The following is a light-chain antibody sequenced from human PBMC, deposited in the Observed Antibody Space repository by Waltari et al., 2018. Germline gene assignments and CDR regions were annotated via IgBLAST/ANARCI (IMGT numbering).Light chain of an antibody. Sequence: DIQMTQSPSSLSASVGDRVTITCRASQDISNYLAWYQQKPGKVPKLLIYGASTLQSGVPSRFSGSGSGTDFTLTISSLQPEDVATYYCQKYSLSPYTFGQGTNLQIK. J-gene: IGKJ2*01. CDR2: GAS. V-gene: IGKV1-27*01. CDR1: QDISNY. CDR3: QKYSLSPYT.